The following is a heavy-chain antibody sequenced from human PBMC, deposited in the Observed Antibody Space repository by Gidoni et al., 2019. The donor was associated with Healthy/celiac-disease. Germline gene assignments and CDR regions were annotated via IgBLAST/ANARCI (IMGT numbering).Heavy chain of an antibody. V-gene: IGHV4-39*01. J-gene: IGHJ4*02. CDR3: ARHLYSYGIFDY. Sequence: QLQLQESGPGLVKPSETLSLTCTVSGGSISSSSYYWGWIRQPPGKGLEWIGSIYYSGSTYYTPSLKSRVPISVDTSKNQFSLKLSSVTAADTAVYYCARHLYSYGIFDYWGQGTLVTVSS. CDR1: GGSISSSSYY. CDR2: IYYSGST. D-gene: IGHD5-18*01.